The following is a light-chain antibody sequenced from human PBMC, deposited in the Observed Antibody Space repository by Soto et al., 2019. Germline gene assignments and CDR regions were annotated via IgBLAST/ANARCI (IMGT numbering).Light chain of an antibody. J-gene: IGKJ1*01. CDR1: QSISSY. CDR2: AAS. CDR3: QQSYRTPRT. Sequence: DIQMTQSPSSLSASVGDRVTITCRASQSISSYLNWYQQKPGKAPKLLIYAASSLQSGVPSRFSGSGSGTDFTLTISSLQPEDFATYYCQQSYRTPRTCGQGTKVDIK. V-gene: IGKV1-39*01.